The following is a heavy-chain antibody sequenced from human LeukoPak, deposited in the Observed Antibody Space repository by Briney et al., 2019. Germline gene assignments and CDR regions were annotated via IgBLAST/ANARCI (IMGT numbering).Heavy chain of an antibody. Sequence: PGGSLRLSCAASGFTFSNYEMNWVRQAPGKGLEWVSYISSSGSTIYDADSVKGRFTISRDNAKNSLYLQMNSLRAEDTAVYYCAELGITMIGGVWGKGTKVTISS. CDR1: GFTFSNYE. J-gene: IGHJ6*04. CDR2: ISSSGSTI. D-gene: IGHD3-10*02. V-gene: IGHV3-48*03. CDR3: AELGITMIGGV.